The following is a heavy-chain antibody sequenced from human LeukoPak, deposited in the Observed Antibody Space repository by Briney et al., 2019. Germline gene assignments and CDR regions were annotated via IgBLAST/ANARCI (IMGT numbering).Heavy chain of an antibody. CDR3: ARGDGSYNDY. J-gene: IGHJ4*02. Sequence: GGSLRLSCAASGFTFSSYSMNWVRQAPGKGLEWVSSISSSSSYIYYADSVKGRFTISRDNSKNTLYLQMNSLRAEDTAVYYCARGDGSYNDYWGQGTLVTVSS. CDR2: ISSSSSYI. CDR1: GFTFSSYS. V-gene: IGHV3-21*01. D-gene: IGHD1-26*01.